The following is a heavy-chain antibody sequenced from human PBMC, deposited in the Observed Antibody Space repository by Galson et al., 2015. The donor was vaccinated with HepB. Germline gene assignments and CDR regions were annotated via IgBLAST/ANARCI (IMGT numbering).Heavy chain of an antibody. D-gene: IGHD3-10*01. Sequence: SVKVSCKASGYTFTSYATNWVRQAPGQGLEWMGWINTNTGNPTYAQGFTGRFVFSLDTSVSTAYLQISSLKAEDTAVYYCARDMHVLLWFGDPYYFDYWGQGTLVTVSS. V-gene: IGHV7-4-1*02. CDR1: GYTFTSYA. CDR3: ARDMHVLLWFGDPYYFDY. CDR2: INTNTGNP. J-gene: IGHJ4*02.